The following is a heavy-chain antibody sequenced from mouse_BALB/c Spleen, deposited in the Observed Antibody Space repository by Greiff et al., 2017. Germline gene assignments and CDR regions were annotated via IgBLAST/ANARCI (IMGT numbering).Heavy chain of an antibody. J-gene: IGHJ3*01. D-gene: IGHD2-14*01. CDR1: GYTFTDYE. V-gene: IGHV1-15*01. Sequence: QVQLKESGAELVRPGASVTLSCKASGYTFTDYEMHWVKQTPVHGLEWIGAIDPETGGTAYNQKFKGKATLTADKSSSTAYMELRSLTSEDSAVYYCTIYSYYRYDGAWFAYWGQGTLVTVSA. CDR2: IDPETGGT. CDR3: TIYSYYRYDGAWFAY.